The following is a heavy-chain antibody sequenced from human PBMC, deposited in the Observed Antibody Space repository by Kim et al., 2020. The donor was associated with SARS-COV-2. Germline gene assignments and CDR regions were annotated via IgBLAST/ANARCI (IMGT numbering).Heavy chain of an antibody. CDR1: AFTFSSYS. CDR2: ISSSSSTI. CDR3: ARDGYSNSWFIFDF. D-gene: IGHD6-13*01. J-gene: IGHJ4*02. Sequence: GGSLRLSCAASAFTFSSYSMNWVRQAPGKGLEWVSYISSSSSTIYYADSVKGRFTISRDNAKNSLYLQMNGLRDEDTAVYYCARDGYSNSWFIFDFWGQGTLVTVSS. V-gene: IGHV3-48*02.